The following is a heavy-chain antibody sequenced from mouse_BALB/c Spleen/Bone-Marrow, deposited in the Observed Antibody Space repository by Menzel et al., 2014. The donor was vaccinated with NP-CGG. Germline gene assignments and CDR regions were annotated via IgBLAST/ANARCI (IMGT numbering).Heavy chain of an antibody. CDR1: GFTFSDYY. D-gene: IGHD2-12*01. CDR2: ISNGYDST. CDR3: ARESYGHAMDY. J-gene: IGHJ4*01. V-gene: IGHV5-12*02. Sequence: EVKVVESGGGLVQPGGSLKLSCATSGFTFSDYYMFWVRQTPDKRLEWVAYISNGYDSTSYSDTVKGRFTISRDNAKNTLYLQMSRLRSEDTAMYYCARESYGHAMDYWGQGTSVTVSS.